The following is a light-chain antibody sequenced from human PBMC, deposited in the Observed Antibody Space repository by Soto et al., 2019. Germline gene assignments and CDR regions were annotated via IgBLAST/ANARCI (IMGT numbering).Light chain of an antibody. CDR2: GAS. Sequence: DIQMTQSPSSLSASVGDRVTITCRTSQTINNYLNWYRQKPGKVPEVLIYGASSLQRGVSSRFTGSASRTYFTLTISSLQPEDFATYYCQQVYDFPYTFGQGTKVEV. V-gene: IGKV1-39*01. J-gene: IGKJ2*01. CDR1: QTINNY. CDR3: QQVYDFPYT.